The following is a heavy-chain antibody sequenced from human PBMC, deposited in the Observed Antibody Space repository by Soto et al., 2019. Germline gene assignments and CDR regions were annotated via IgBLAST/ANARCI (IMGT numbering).Heavy chain of an antibody. CDR2: ISYDGSNK. CDR3: AKDAEGRTAIGFLEWLNYYYGMDV. D-gene: IGHD3-3*02. J-gene: IGHJ6*02. CDR1: GFTFSSYG. V-gene: IGHV3-30*18. Sequence: QVQLVESGGGVVQPGRSLRLSCAASGFTFSSYGMHLVRQAPGKGLEWVAVISYDGSNKYYADSVKGRFTISRDNSKNTLYLQMNSLRAEDTAVYYCAKDAEGRTAIGFLEWLNYYYGMDVWGQGTTVTVSS.